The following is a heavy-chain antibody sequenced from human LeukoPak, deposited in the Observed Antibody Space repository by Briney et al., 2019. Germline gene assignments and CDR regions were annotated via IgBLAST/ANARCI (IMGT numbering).Heavy chain of an antibody. V-gene: IGHV1-69*01. CDR1: GGTFSSYA. CDR2: IIPIFGTA. CDR3: ATGYDILTGFGY. D-gene: IGHD3-9*01. Sequence: SVKVSCKASGGTFSSYAISWVRQAPGQGLERMGGIIPIFGTANYAQKFQGRVTITADESTSTAYMELSSLRSEDTAVYYCATGYDILTGFGYWGQGTLVTVSS. J-gene: IGHJ4*02.